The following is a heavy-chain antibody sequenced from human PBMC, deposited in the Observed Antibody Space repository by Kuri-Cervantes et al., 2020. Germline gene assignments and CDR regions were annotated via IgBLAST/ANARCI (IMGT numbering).Heavy chain of an antibody. V-gene: IGHV2-70*20. D-gene: IGHD3-22*01. CDR1: GFSLSTSGMC. J-gene: IGHJ6*03. Sequence: SGPTLVKPTQTLRLTCTFSGFSLSTSGMCVSWVRQPPGKALEWLALIDWDDGKYYSTSLRTRLTISKDTPKNQVVLTMTNMDPVDTATYYCARMGYDSSGYRDMDVWGKGTTVTVSS. CDR3: ARMGYDSSGYRDMDV. CDR2: IDWDDGK.